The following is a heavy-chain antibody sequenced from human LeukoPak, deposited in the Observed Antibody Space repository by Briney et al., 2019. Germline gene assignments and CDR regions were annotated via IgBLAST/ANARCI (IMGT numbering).Heavy chain of an antibody. Sequence: GGSLRLSCAVSGFSVTNSYMDWVRQAPEKGLEWVSLIRGSGATLYADSVKGRFTISRDDSKNTVYLQMNSLRVEDTAVYFCVRDRAGTQDWVEFDPWGQGTLVTVSS. D-gene: IGHD3-10*01. CDR2: IRGSGAT. CDR3: VRDRAGTQDWVEFDP. V-gene: IGHV3-66*03. CDR1: GFSVTNSY. J-gene: IGHJ5*02.